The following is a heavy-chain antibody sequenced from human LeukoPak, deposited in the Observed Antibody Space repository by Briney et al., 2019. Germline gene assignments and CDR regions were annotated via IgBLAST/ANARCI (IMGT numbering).Heavy chain of an antibody. Sequence: SVTVSCKASGGTFSSYAISWVRQAPGQGLEWMGGIIPIFGTANYAQKFQGRVTITADESTSTAYMELSSLRSEDTAVYYCARFHGLGYCSGGSCYSNRGDYFDYWGQGTLVTVSS. J-gene: IGHJ4*02. V-gene: IGHV1-69*01. CDR1: GGTFSSYA. CDR2: IIPIFGTA. CDR3: ARFHGLGYCSGGSCYSNRGDYFDY. D-gene: IGHD2-15*01.